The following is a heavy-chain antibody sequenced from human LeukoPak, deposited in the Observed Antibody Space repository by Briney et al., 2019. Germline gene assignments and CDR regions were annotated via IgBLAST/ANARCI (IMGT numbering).Heavy chain of an antibody. D-gene: IGHD5-12*01. CDR1: GGSFSGYY. CDR3: ARLQGGGYNSYYYYYMDV. V-gene: IGHV4-34*01. J-gene: IGHJ6*03. CDR2: INHSGDT. Sequence: PSETLSLTCAVYGGSFSGYYWGWIRQPPGKGLEWIGEINHSGDTNYSPSLESRVTISVDTSKNQFSLKVISVTAADTAMHYCARLQGGGYNSYYYYYMDVWGKGTTVTVSS.